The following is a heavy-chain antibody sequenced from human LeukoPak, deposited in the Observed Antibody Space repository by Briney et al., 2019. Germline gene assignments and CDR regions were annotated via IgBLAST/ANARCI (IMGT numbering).Heavy chain of an antibody. V-gene: IGHV1-69*13. CDR1: GDTFSRYA. J-gene: IGHJ6*03. CDR2: IIPVLSTA. D-gene: IGHD3-16*01. CDR3: ATAGGDIYYYYMDV. Sequence: SVKVSCKASGDTFSRYAISWVRQAPGQGLEWMGGIIPVLSTANYAQKFQDRVTITADESTSTTYMELSSLKSEDTAIYYCATAGGDIYYYYMDVWGKGTTVTISS.